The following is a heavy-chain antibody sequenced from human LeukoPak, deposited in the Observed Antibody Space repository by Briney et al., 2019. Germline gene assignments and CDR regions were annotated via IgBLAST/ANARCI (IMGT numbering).Heavy chain of an antibody. J-gene: IGHJ4*02. CDR3: ARRGVPAIGGFDY. V-gene: IGHV4-30-4*01. D-gene: IGHD4-23*01. Sequence: PSETLSLTCTVSGGSISSGDYYWSWIRQPPGKGLEWIGYIYYSGSTYYNPSLKSRVTISVDTSKNQFSLKLSFVTAADTAVYYCARRGVPAIGGFDYWGQGTLVTVSS. CDR1: GGSISSGDYY. CDR2: IYYSGST.